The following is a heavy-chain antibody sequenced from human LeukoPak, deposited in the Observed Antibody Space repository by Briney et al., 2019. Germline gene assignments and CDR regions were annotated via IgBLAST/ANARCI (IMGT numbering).Heavy chain of an antibody. J-gene: IGHJ4*02. Sequence: SETPSPPCAVYCGSFSGYYWNWIRQSPGKGPEWIGEINHGGSTNYNPSLESRVTILIDTFKKQFSLKVKSVTAADTAVYYCARGRVMVYSTRFDSWGQGTLVTVSS. D-gene: IGHD2-8*01. CDR2: INHGGST. V-gene: IGHV4-34*01. CDR1: CGSFSGYY. CDR3: ARGRVMVYSTRFDS.